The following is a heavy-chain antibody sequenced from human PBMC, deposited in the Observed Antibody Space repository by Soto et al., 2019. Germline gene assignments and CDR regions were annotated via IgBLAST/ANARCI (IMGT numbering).Heavy chain of an antibody. J-gene: IGHJ4*02. Sequence: QLQLQESGPGLVKPSQTLSLTCTVSGGSISSGDYYWSWIRQPPGKGLEWIGYIHYSGSTYYNPSFKSRFAISIDTSRIQFSLKLSSVTAADTAVYYCARSAYAPVYFDYWGQGTLVTVSS. CDR1: GGSISSGDYY. D-gene: IGHD5-12*01. V-gene: IGHV4-30-4*01. CDR2: IHYSGST. CDR3: ARSAYAPVYFDY.